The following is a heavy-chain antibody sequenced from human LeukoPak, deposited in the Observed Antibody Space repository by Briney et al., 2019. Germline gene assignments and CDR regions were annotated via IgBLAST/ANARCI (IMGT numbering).Heavy chain of an antibody. D-gene: IGHD3-3*01. J-gene: IGHJ4*02. CDR3: ARGGPYDFWSGYYCGRPVRSRTGSCYFDY. Sequence: TSGTLSLTCAVYGGSFSGYYWSWIRQPPGKGLEWIGEINHSGSTNYNPSLKSRVTISVDTSKNQFSLKLSSVTAADTAVYYCARGGPYDFWSGYYCGRPVRSRTGSCYFDYWGQGTLVTVSS. V-gene: IGHV4-34*01. CDR1: GGSFSGYY. CDR2: INHSGST.